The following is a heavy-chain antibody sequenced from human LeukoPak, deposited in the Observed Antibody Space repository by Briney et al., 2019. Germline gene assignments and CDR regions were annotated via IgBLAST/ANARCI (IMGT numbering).Heavy chain of an antibody. CDR2: INDNGHI. D-gene: IGHD3-16*01. CDR3: ARESADYMRGSFSEY. V-gene: IGHV4-59*11. J-gene: IGHJ4*02. CDR1: GGSIKNHY. Sequence: SETLSLTCTVSGGSIKNHYWSWIRQPPGKGLEWIAYINDNGHIGYNPSLESRVTISIDTSKNHFSLRLRSVSAADTAVYYCARESADYMRGSFSEYWGQGILVT.